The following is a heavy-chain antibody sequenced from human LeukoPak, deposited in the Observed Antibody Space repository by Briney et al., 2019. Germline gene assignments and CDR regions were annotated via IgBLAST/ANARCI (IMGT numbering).Heavy chain of an antibody. CDR1: GGSISRSY. V-gene: IGHV4-59*01. J-gene: IGHJ3*02. D-gene: IGHD2-2*01. CDR2: IYYSGPT. Sequence: TSETLSLTCTVSGGSISRSYWSWIRQPPGKGLEWIGYIYYSGPTNYNPSLKSRLTISVDTSNTQFSLKLSSVTAADTAVYYCARQYCTSTTCRTFDIWGQGTMVTVSS. CDR3: ARQYCTSTTCRTFDI.